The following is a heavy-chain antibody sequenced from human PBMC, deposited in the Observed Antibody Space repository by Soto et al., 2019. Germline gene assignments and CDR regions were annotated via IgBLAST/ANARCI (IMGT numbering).Heavy chain of an antibody. CDR3: ASRPVEEDPLGY. J-gene: IGHJ4*02. CDR1: GFTFSSYW. Sequence: PGGSLRLSCAASGFTFSSYWMHWVRQAPGKGLVWVSRINSDGSSTSYADSVKGRFTISRDNAKNTLYLQMNSLRAEDTAVYYCASRPVEEDPLGYWGQGTLVTVSS. V-gene: IGHV3-74*01. CDR2: INSDGSST.